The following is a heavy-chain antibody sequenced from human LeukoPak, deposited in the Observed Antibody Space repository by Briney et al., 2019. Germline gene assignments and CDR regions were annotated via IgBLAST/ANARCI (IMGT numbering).Heavy chain of an antibody. V-gene: IGHV3-64D*06. Sequence: GGSLRLSCSASGFTFSSYAMNWVRQAPGKGLEYVSAMTYSGGSTYYADSVKGRFTISRDNSKNTLYLQMSSLRAEDTAVYYCVKGRCSGSSCYGGDYWGQGTLVTVSS. D-gene: IGHD2-2*01. CDR1: GFTFSSYA. CDR3: VKGRCSGSSCYGGDY. J-gene: IGHJ4*02. CDR2: MTYSGGST.